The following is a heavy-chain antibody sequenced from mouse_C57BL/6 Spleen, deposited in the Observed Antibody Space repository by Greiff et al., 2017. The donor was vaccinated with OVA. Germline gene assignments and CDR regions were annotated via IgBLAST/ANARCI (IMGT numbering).Heavy chain of an antibody. Sequence: ESGPGLVKPSQSLSLTCSVTGYSITSGYYWNWIRQFPGNKLEWMGYISYDGSNYYNPSLKNRIPITRDTSKNQFFLKLNSVTTEDTATYYCAKDDGYYLDYWGQGTTLTVSS. D-gene: IGHD2-3*01. CDR3: AKDDGYYLDY. CDR2: ISYDGSN. V-gene: IGHV3-6*01. CDR1: GYSITSGYY. J-gene: IGHJ2*01.